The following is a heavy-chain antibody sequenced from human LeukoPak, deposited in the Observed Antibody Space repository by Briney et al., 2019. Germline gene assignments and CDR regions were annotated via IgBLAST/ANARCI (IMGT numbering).Heavy chain of an antibody. CDR2: ISYDGSNK. V-gene: IGHV3-30-3*01. Sequence: PGGSLRLSCAASGFTFSSYAMHWVRQAPGKGLEWVAVISYDGSNKYYADSVKGRFTISRDNSKNTLYLQMNSLRAEDTAVYYCARGLYYYDSSGYYYRAEYFQHWGQGTLVTVSS. J-gene: IGHJ1*01. D-gene: IGHD3-22*01. CDR3: ARGLYYYDSSGYYYRAEYFQH. CDR1: GFTFSSYA.